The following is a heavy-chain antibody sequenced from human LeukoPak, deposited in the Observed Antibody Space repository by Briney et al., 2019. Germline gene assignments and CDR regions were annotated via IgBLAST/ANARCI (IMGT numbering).Heavy chain of an antibody. CDR3: ASQYSSSSSLDY. J-gene: IGHJ4*02. Sequence: ASVKVSCKASGYTFTGHYMHWVRQAPGQGLEWMGWINPNSGGTNYAQTFQGRVTMTRDTSISTAYMELSRLRSDDTAVYYCASQYSSSSSLDYWGQGTLVTVSS. CDR2: INPNSGGT. D-gene: IGHD6-6*01. V-gene: IGHV1-2*02. CDR1: GYTFTGHY.